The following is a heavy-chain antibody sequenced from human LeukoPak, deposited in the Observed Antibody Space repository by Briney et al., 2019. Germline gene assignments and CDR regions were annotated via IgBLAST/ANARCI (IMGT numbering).Heavy chain of an antibody. D-gene: IGHD1-26*01. CDR3: ARDTARIVGATGTWFDP. V-gene: IGHV1-69*13. J-gene: IGHJ5*02. CDR1: GYTFTSYY. CDR2: IIPIFGTA. Sequence: SVKVSCKASGYTFTSYYMHWVRQAPGQGLEWMRGIIPIFGTANYAQKFQGRVTITADESTSTAYMELSSLRSEDTAVYYCARDTARIVGATGTWFDPWGQGTLVTVSS.